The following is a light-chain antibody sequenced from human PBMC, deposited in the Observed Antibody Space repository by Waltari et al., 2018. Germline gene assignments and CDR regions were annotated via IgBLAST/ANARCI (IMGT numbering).Light chain of an antibody. Sequence: QLVLTQSPSASASLGASVKLTCTLSSGHSSNVIAWLQQQPKKGPRYLMKGNSDGSHTKGDESPARFSGSSSGAERYLTHSSPQSEDDADYYCQTGGHGTWVFGGGTKLTVL. CDR2: GNSDGSH. V-gene: IGLV4-69*01. CDR1: SGHSSNV. CDR3: QTGGHGTWV. J-gene: IGLJ3*02.